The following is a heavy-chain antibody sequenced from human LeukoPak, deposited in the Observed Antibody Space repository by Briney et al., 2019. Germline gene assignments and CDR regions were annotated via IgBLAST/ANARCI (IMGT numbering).Heavy chain of an antibody. CDR1: GGSVSSYY. J-gene: IGHJ2*01. V-gene: IGHV4-59*02. Sequence: SETLSLSCTVSGGSVSSYYWSWMRQSPGKGLEWIGYVYYSGSTNYNPALKSRVTISLDTSENQFSLKLSSVNAADTAVYYCAREANSPTARYWYFDLWGRGTQVTVSS. CDR3: AREANSPTARYWYFDL. CDR2: VYYSGST. D-gene: IGHD2-21*01.